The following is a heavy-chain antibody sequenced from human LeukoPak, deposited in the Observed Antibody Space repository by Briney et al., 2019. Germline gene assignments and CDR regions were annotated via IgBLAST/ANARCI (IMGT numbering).Heavy chain of an antibody. CDR2: ISGSGGST. V-gene: IGHV3-23*01. Sequence: PGGSLRLSCAASGLTFSTYAMSWVRQAPGKGLEWVSAISGSGGSTYYAESVKGRFTISRDNSKNTLYLQMNSLRVEDTAIYYCAKDIQLSTWGLGTMVTVSS. CDR1: GLTFSTYA. D-gene: IGHD5-24*01. J-gene: IGHJ3*01. CDR3: AKDIQLST.